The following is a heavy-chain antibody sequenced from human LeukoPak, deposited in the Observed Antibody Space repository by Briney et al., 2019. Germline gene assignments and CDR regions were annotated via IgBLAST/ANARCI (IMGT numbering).Heavy chain of an antibody. CDR2: INPNSGGT. CDR3: ARLFQRNELNYYDSSGYSLGY. Sequence: ASVKVSCKASGYTFTDYYMHWVRQAPGQGLEWMGWINPNSGGTNYAQKFQGRVTMTRDTSISTAYMELSSLRSEDTAVYYCARLFQRNELNYYDSSGYSLGYWGQGTLVTVSS. CDR1: GYTFTDYY. J-gene: IGHJ4*02. D-gene: IGHD3-22*01. V-gene: IGHV1-2*02.